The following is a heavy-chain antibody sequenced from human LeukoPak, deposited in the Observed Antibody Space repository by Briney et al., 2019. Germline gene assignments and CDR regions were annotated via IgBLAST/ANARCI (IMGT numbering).Heavy chain of an antibody. D-gene: IGHD6-25*01. Sequence: GGSLRLSCAASGFTFSSYGMSWVRQAPGKGLQWVSAITATADVTYCTDAVKGRFIISRDNSKNTLYLQMNSLRVDDTAMYYCARGSSADKYWGPGTLVDVSS. CDR3: ARGSSADKY. J-gene: IGHJ4*02. CDR2: ITATADVT. CDR1: GFTFSSYG. V-gene: IGHV3-23*01.